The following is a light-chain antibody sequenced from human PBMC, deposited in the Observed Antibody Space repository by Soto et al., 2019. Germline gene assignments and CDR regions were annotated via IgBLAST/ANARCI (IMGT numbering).Light chain of an antibody. V-gene: IGKV3-11*01. J-gene: IGKJ1*01. CDR2: DAS. Sequence: ELVFTQSPATSSSSPGERPTISCTASQSVSSYLAWYQQKPGQAPRLLIYDASNRATGIPARFSGSGSGTDFTLTISSLEPEDFAVYYCQQRSNWPPWTFGQGTKVDIK. CDR3: QQRSNWPPWT. CDR1: QSVSSY.